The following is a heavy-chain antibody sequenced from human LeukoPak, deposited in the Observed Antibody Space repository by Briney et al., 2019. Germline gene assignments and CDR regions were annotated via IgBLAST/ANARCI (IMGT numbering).Heavy chain of an antibody. J-gene: IGHJ4*02. Sequence: PGGSLRLSCAASGFTFSNAGMSWVRQAPGKGLEWVGRIKSKTDGGTTAYAAPVKGRFTISRDDSKNTGYLQMDSMRAEDTAMYCCTGNGEHMIGFDYRGQGTLVTVSS. V-gene: IGHV3-15*01. CDR3: TGNGEHMIGFDY. CDR1: GFTFSNAG. CDR2: IKSKTDGGTT. D-gene: IGHD4-17*01.